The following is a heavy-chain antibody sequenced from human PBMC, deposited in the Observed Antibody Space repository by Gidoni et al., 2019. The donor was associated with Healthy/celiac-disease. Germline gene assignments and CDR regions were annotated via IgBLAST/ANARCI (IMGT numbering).Heavy chain of an antibody. D-gene: IGHD4-17*01. J-gene: IGHJ3*02. Sequence: QVQLQESGPGLVKPSQTLSLTCTVSVGSISRGSYSCSWIRQPAWKGLDWIGRIYTSGSTNDNPSLKSRVTIAVDTSKNQFSLKLSSVTAADTAVYYCARDDRGSYGDYEGTDAFDIWGQGTMVTVSS. CDR2: IYTSGST. CDR1: VGSISRGSYS. V-gene: IGHV4-61*02. CDR3: ARDDRGSYGDYEGTDAFDI.